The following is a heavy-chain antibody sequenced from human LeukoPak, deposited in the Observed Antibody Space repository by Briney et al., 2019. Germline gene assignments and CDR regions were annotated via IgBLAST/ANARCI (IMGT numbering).Heavy chain of an antibody. Sequence: GASVKVSCKASGYTFTGYYMHWVRQAPGQGLEWMGWISAYNGNTNYAQKLQGRVTMTTDTSTSTAYMELRSLRSDDTAVYYCARDRRDAEYDAFDIWGQGTMVTVSS. CDR1: GYTFTGYY. D-gene: IGHD1-14*01. CDR3: ARDRRDAEYDAFDI. V-gene: IGHV1-18*04. J-gene: IGHJ3*02. CDR2: ISAYNGNT.